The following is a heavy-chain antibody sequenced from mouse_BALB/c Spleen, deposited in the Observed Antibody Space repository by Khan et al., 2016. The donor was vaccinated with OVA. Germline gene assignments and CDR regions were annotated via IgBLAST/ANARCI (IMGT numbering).Heavy chain of an antibody. J-gene: IGHJ2*01. V-gene: IGHV2-9*02. CDR3: ARLEDK. Sequence: QVQLKESGPGLVAPSQSLSITCTVSGFSLTSYGVHWVRQPPGKGLEWLGVIWAGGSTNYNSALMSRLSIRKDKSQRQVFLKMNSLQTDDAAMDYCARLEDKWGQGTTLTVSS. CDR2: IWAGGST. CDR1: GFSLTSYG.